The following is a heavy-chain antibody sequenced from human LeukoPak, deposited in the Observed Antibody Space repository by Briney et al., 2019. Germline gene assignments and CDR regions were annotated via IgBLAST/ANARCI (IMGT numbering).Heavy chain of an antibody. Sequence: SESLSLTCTVSGASISSSTYYWGWIRQPPGKGLEWIGDIYYSENSMNTYYNPSPKSRATISVDTSKTQFSLKLSSVTAADTAVYYCARLVSGSVRVDYWGQGTLVTVSS. CDR3: ARLVSGSVRVDY. J-gene: IGHJ4*02. CDR1: GASISSSTYY. V-gene: IGHV4-39*01. CDR2: IYYSENSMNT. D-gene: IGHD1-26*01.